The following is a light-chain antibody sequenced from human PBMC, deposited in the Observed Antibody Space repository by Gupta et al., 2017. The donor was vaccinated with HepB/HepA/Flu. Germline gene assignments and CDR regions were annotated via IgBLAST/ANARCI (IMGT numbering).Light chain of an antibody. J-gene: IGKJ1*01. CDR3: QQYANLTPGWM. CDR2: DAS. CDR1: QDISNY. V-gene: IGKV1-33*01. Sequence: DIQMTQSPSSLSASVGDRVTITCQASQDISNYLNWYQQKPGKAPKLLIYDASNLETGVPSRFSGSGSGTDFTFTIRSLQTEDIATYYWQQYANLTPGWMFGQGTKVEIK.